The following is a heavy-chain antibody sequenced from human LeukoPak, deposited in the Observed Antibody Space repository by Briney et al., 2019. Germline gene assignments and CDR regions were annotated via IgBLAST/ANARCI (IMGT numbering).Heavy chain of an antibody. D-gene: IGHD6-13*01. J-gene: IGHJ4*02. CDR2: IKSETDGGTT. V-gene: IGHV3-15*07. CDR1: GFTFSSAW. CDR3: TRRSSAAGRQYFDY. Sequence: GGSLRLSCAASGFTFSSAWMNWVRQVPGKGLEWVGRIKSETDGGTTDYAAPVKGTFTISRDDSENTLYLQMNSLKTEDTAVYYCTRRSSAAGRQYFDYWGQGTLVTVSS.